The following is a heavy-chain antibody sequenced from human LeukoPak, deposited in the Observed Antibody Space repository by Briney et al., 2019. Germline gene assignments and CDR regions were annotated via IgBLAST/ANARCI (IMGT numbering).Heavy chain of an antibody. CDR3: ARDRAVAGVNFDY. D-gene: IGHD6-19*01. Sequence: GASVTVSCKASGYTFNGYYMHWVRQAPGQGLEWMGWINPNRGGTNNAQKLQGRVTMSRDTSISTAYMELSRLRSDDTAVYYCARDRAVAGVNFDYWGQGRLVTVSS. CDR1: GYTFNGYY. CDR2: INPNRGGT. J-gene: IGHJ4*02. V-gene: IGHV1-2*02.